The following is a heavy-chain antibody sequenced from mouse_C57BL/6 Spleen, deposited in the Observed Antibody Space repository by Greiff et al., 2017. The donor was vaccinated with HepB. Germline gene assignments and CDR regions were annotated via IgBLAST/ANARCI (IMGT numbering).Heavy chain of an antibody. CDR1: GYTFTDYE. Sequence: LVESGAELVRPGASVTLSCKASGYTFTDYEMHWVKQTPVHGLEWIGAIDPETGGTAYNQKFKGKAILTADKSSSTAYMELRSLTSEDSAVYYCTRPFYYGSSRWYFDVWGTGTTVTVSS. J-gene: IGHJ1*03. V-gene: IGHV1-15*01. D-gene: IGHD1-1*01. CDR3: TRPFYYGSSRWYFDV. CDR2: IDPETGGT.